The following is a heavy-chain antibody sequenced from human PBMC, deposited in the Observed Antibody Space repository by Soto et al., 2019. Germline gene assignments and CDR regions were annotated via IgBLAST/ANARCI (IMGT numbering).Heavy chain of an antibody. CDR3: ARDSGYGDPFGY. CDR1: GGSISGYY. J-gene: IGHJ4*02. D-gene: IGHD4-17*01. CDR2: IYYSGST. Sequence: QVQLQESGPGLVKPSETLSLTCTVSGGSISGYYWSWIRQPPGKGLEWIGYIYYSGSTNYSPSLKRQGPISVDTSKNHFSLSPSSVTAADTAVSYCARDSGYGDPFGYWGQGTLVTVSS. V-gene: IGHV4-59*01.